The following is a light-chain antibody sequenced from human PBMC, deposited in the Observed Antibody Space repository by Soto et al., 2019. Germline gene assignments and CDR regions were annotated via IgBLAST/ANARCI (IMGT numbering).Light chain of an antibody. CDR2: EVS. CDR3: SSYTTSTTLV. CDR1: SSDVGIYNL. J-gene: IGLJ7*01. Sequence: QSALTQPASVSGSPGQSITISCTGTSSDVGIYNLVSWYQQHPGKAPKLMIYEVSNRPAGVSNRFSGSKSGNKASLTISGLQAEDEADYYCSSYTTSTTLVFGAGTQLTVL. V-gene: IGLV2-14*02.